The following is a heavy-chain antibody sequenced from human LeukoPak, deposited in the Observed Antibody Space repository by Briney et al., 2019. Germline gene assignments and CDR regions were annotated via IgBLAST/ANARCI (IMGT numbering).Heavy chain of an antibody. Sequence: ASVKVSCKASGYTFIDYYLHWVRQAPGQGPEWMGWINPNSGTTDYAQIFQGRVTMTRDTSISIAYMELSSLRPDDTAVYHCARVRAPSFTQGGFDYWGQGTLVTVSS. J-gene: IGHJ4*02. CDR1: GYTFIDYY. D-gene: IGHD3-16*01. CDR2: INPNSGTT. V-gene: IGHV1-2*02. CDR3: ARVRAPSFTQGGFDY.